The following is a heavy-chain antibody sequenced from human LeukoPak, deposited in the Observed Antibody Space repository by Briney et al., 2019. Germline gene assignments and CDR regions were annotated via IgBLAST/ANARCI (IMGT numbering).Heavy chain of an antibody. V-gene: IGHV1-8*03. Sequence: ASVKVSCKASGYTFTSYDINWVRQATGRGLEWLGWMNPNSGNTGYAQKFQGRVTITRDTSINTAYMELRNLRSEDTAVYYCARGRPASFDPWGQGTLVTVSS. CDR1: GYTFTSYD. CDR3: ARGRPASFDP. CDR2: MNPNSGNT. J-gene: IGHJ5*02. D-gene: IGHD2-2*01.